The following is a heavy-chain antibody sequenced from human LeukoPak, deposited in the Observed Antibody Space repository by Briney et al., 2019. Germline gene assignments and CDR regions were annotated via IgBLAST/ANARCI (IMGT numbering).Heavy chain of an antibody. CDR1: GYTFSNYG. D-gene: IGHD6-6*01. J-gene: IGHJ4*02. V-gene: IGHV1-18*01. CDR2: ISTYNGYT. Sequence: GASVKVSCKASGYTFSNYGINWVRQAPGQGLEWMGWISTYNGYTNYAQKFQGRVTMTRDMSTSTVYMELSSLRSEDTAVYYCARGGAARPEGYWGQGTLVTVSS. CDR3: ARGGAARPEGY.